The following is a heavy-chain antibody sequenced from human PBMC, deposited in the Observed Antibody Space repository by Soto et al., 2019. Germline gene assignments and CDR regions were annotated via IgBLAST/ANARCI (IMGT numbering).Heavy chain of an antibody. Sequence: GGSLRLSCSASGFNFNSYTMNWVRQAPGKGLEWVSSISRFSDRTYYADSVKGRFAIFRANAENSVYLQVNSLRAEDTAVYYCAREYTAWPLAYGLDVWGQGTTVTVSS. CDR1: GFNFNSYT. V-gene: IGHV3-21*06. CDR2: ISRFSDRT. CDR3: AREYTAWPLAYGLDV. J-gene: IGHJ6*02. D-gene: IGHD2-2*02.